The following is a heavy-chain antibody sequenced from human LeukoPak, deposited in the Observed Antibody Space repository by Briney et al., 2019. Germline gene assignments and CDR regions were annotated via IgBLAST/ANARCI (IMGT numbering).Heavy chain of an antibody. J-gene: IGHJ4*02. CDR3: ARVFSYDSSRSIYSGPNYFDY. D-gene: IGHD3-22*01. CDR2: INPSGGST. Sequence: GASVKVSCKASGYTFTSYYMHWVRQAPGQGLEWMGIINPSGGSTSYAQKFQGRVTMTRDTSTSTVYMELSSLRSEYTAVYYCARVFSYDSSRSIYSGPNYFDYWGQRTLGTVSS. V-gene: IGHV1-46*01. CDR1: GYTFTSYY.